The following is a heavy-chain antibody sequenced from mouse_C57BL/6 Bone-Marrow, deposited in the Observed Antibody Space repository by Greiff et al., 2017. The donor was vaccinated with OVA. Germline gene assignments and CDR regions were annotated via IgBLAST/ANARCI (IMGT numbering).Heavy chain of an antibody. J-gene: IGHJ4*01. CDR3: ARREELLYYAMDY. CDR2: IYWDDDK. Sequence: QVTLKESGPGILQSSQTLSLTCSFSGFSLSTSGMGVSWIRQPSGKGLEWLAHIYWDDDKRYNPSLKSRLTISKDTSRNQVFLKITSVDTADTATYYCARREELLYYAMDYWGQGTSVTVSS. V-gene: IGHV8-12*01. D-gene: IGHD2-1*01. CDR1: GFSLSTSGMG.